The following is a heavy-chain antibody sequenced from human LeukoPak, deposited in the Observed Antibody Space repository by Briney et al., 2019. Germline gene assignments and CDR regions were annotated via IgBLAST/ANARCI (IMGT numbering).Heavy chain of an antibody. CDR3: AGQARYCSSRSCFGS. CDR1: GFTFSDYY. D-gene: IGHD2-2*01. J-gene: IGHJ4*02. CDR2: ISSSGSSI. Sequence: GGSLRLSCAASGFTFSDYYMSWMRQAPGKGPEWVSYISSSGSSIYYADSVKGRFTISRDNAKNSLYVQMNSLRAEDTAVYYCAGQARYCSSRSCFGSWGQGTLVTVSS. V-gene: IGHV3-11*01.